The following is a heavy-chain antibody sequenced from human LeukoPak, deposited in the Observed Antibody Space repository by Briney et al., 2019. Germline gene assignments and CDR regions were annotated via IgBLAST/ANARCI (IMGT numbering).Heavy chain of an antibody. CDR2: ISYDGSNK. CDR1: GFIFGGYA. J-gene: IGHJ4*02. V-gene: IGHV3-30*04. D-gene: IGHD3-10*01. Sequence: GGSLRLSCAASGFIFGGYAMHWVRQAPGKGLEWVAVISYDGSNKYYADSVKGRFTISRDNSKNTLYLQMNSLRAEDTAVYYCAKGGLLWFGELSGFDYWGQGTLVTVSS. CDR3: AKGGLLWFGELSGFDY.